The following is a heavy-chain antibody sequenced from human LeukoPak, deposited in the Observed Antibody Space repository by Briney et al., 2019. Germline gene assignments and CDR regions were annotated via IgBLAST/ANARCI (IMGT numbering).Heavy chain of an antibody. J-gene: IGHJ3*02. CDR1: GYSFTSYW. CDR2: IDPSDSYT. CDR3: ATRVYYGSGSVAFDI. D-gene: IGHD3-10*01. V-gene: IGHV5-10-1*01. Sequence: GESLKISCKGSGYSFTSYWISWVRQMPGKGLEWMGRIDPSDSYTNYSPSFQGHVTISADKSISTAYLQWSSLKASDTAMYYCATRVYYGSGSVAFDIWGQGTMVTVSS.